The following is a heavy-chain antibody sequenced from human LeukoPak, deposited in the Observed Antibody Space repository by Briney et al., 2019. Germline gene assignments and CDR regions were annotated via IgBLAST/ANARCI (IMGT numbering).Heavy chain of an antibody. CDR1: GFTFSSYA. CDR2: ISYDGSNK. Sequence: GGSLRLSCAASGFTFSSYAMHWVRQAPGKGLEWVAVISYDGSNKYYADSVKGRFTISRDNSKNTLYLQMNSLRAEDTAVYYCARDDSGYLSGYFDYWGQGTLVTVSS. J-gene: IGHJ4*02. CDR3: ARDDSGYLSGYFDY. V-gene: IGHV3-30*04. D-gene: IGHD3-22*01.